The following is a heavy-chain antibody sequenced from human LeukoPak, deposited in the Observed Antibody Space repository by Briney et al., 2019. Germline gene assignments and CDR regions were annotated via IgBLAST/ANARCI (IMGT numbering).Heavy chain of an antibody. CDR2: VSFSGST. J-gene: IGHJ6*02. Sequence: PSETLSLTCIVSGGSINNYYWSWIRQPPGKGLEWIGEVSFSGSTNYNPSLTSRVTISADTSKNQFSLKLSSVTAADTAVYYCALYCRLSSNCGYYAMDVWGQGTTVTVSS. CDR1: GGSINNYY. V-gene: IGHV4-59*08. D-gene: IGHD2-15*01. CDR3: ALYCRLSSNCGYYAMDV.